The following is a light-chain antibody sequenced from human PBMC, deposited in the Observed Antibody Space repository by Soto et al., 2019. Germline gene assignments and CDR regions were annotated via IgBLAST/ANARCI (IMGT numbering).Light chain of an antibody. J-gene: IGLJ1*01. CDR3: CSYAGTYSYV. CDR1: SSDANDYKF. CDR2: DVS. V-gene: IGLV2-11*01. Sequence: QSALTQPRSVSGSPGQSVTISCTGTSSDANDYKFVSWYQQHPGKAPKLMIFDVSERPSGVPDRFSASKSGNTASLSISGLQAEDEADYYCCSYAGTYSYVFGSGTKVTVL.